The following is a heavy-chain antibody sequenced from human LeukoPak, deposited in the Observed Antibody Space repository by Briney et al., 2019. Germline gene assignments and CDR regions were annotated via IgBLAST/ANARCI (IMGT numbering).Heavy chain of an antibody. CDR1: GFTFDDYA. J-gene: IGHJ4*02. CDR2: ISWNSGSI. D-gene: IGHD6-13*01. CDR3: AKSGAAAGTDYFDY. Sequence: GRYLRLSCAASGFTFDDYAMHWVRQAPGKGLEWVSGISWNSGSIGYADSVKGRFTISRDNAKNSLYLQMNSLRAEDTALYYCAKSGAAAGTDYFDYWGQGTLVTVSS. V-gene: IGHV3-9*01.